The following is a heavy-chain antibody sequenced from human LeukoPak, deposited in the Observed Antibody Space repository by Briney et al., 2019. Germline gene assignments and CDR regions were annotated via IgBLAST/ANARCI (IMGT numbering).Heavy chain of an antibody. V-gene: IGHV3-23*01. CDR3: AKDDLDCSGGSCYSGY. D-gene: IGHD2-15*01. CDR2: ISGSGGST. CDR1: GFTFSSYA. Sequence: PGGSLRLSCAASGFTFSSYAMSWVRQAPGKGLEWVSAISGSGGSTYYADSVKGRFTISRDNSKNTLYLQMNSLRAEDTAVYYCAKDDLDCSGGSCYSGYWGQGTLVTVSS. J-gene: IGHJ4*02.